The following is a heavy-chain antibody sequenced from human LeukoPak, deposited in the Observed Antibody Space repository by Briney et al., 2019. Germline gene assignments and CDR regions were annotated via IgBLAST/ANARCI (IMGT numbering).Heavy chain of an antibody. D-gene: IGHD4-23*01. CDR3: ARVGYGGNSMDV. V-gene: IGHV3-21*01. CDR1: GFTFSSYS. CDR2: ISSSSYI. J-gene: IGHJ6*02. Sequence: GGSLRLSCAASGFTFSSYSMNWVRQAPGKGLEWVSSISSSSYIYYADSVKGRFTISRDNAKNSLYLQMNSLRAEDTAVYYCARVGYGGNSMDVWGQGTTVTVSS.